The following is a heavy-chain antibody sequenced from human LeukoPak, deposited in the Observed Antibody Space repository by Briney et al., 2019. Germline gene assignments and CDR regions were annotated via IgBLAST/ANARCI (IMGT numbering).Heavy chain of an antibody. V-gene: IGHV4-34*01. Sequence: PSETLSLTCAVYGGSFSGYYWSWIRQPPGKGLEWIGEINHSGSTNYNPSLKSRVTMSVDTSKNQFSPRLSSVTAADTAVYYCARDLGFWSGPDYWGQGTLVTVSS. D-gene: IGHD3-3*01. CDR2: INHSGST. J-gene: IGHJ4*02. CDR1: GGSFSGYY. CDR3: ARDLGFWSGPDY.